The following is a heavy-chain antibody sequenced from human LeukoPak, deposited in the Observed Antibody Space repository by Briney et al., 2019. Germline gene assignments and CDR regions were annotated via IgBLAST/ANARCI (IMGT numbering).Heavy chain of an antibody. V-gene: IGHV4-39*02. CDR3: VYYYGSGSVEY. CDR1: GGSITSSNYY. Sequence: SETLSLTCTVSGGSITSSNYYCGWIRQPPGKGLEWIGRFYDSGSTNYNPSLKSRFTISVDTAKNHFSLKLSSVTAADTPVYYCVYYYGSGSVEYWGQGTLVTVSS. CDR2: FYDSGST. D-gene: IGHD3-10*01. J-gene: IGHJ4*02.